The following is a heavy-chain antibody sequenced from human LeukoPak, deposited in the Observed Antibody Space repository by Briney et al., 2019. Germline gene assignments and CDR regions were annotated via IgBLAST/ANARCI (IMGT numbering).Heavy chain of an antibody. CDR3: ARDLRYCSGGSCYSHFDY. Sequence: SETLSLTCTVSGGSISSYHWSWIRQPPRKGLEWIGYIYYSGSTNYNPSLKSRVTISVDTSKNQFSLKLSSVTAADTAVYYCARDLRYCSGGSCYSHFDYWGQGTLVTVSS. J-gene: IGHJ4*02. V-gene: IGHV4-59*01. D-gene: IGHD2-15*01. CDR2: IYYSGST. CDR1: GGSISSYH.